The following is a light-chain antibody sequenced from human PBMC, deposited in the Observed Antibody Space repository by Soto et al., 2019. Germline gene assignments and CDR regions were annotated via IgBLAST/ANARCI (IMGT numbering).Light chain of an antibody. V-gene: IGKV3-11*01. CDR2: DSS. Sequence: EIELTQSPATLSLSPGETATLSCRASQNVDKFLAWYQQRPGQPPRLLIFDSSNRATGVPVRFSGSGSGTVFTLTIGSLEPEDFAVYYCQQRSNWPWTFGQGTKVDIK. CDR1: QNVDKF. CDR3: QQRSNWPWT. J-gene: IGKJ1*01.